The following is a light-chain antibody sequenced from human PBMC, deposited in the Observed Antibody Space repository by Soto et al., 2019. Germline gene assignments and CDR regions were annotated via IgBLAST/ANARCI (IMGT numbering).Light chain of an antibody. J-gene: IGKJ2*01. CDR3: NLRHTWPPGMYT. Sequence: EIVLTQSPATLSLSPGERATLSCRASKSDNNYLAWYQKKPGQAPRLLICDASNRATGIPARFSGSGSGTDFTLTISSLEPEDFSVYYCNLRHTWPPGMYTFGQGTKLAIK. V-gene: IGKV3-11*01. CDR2: DAS. CDR1: KSDNNY.